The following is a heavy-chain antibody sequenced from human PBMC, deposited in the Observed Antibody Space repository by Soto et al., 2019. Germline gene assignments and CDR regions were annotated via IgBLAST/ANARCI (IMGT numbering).Heavy chain of an antibody. D-gene: IGHD6-13*01. V-gene: IGHV3-30-3*01. CDR1: GFTFSSYA. J-gene: IGHJ4*02. CDR3: ARDVGAAGKEVDY. CDR2: ISYDGINK. Sequence: PGGSLRLSCAASGFTFSSYAMHWVRQAPGKGLEWVAVISYDGINKYYADSVKGRFTISRDNSKNTLYLQMNSLRVEDTTVYYCARDVGAAGKEVDYWGQGTLVTVSS.